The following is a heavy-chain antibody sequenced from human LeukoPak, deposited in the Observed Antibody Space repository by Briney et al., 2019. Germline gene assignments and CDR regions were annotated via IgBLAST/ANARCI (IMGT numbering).Heavy chain of an antibody. V-gene: IGHV3-23*01. CDR2: ISGSGGST. D-gene: IGHD6-13*01. CDR1: GFTFSSYA. Sequence: GGSLRLSCAASGFTFSSYAMSWVRQAPGKGLEWVSAISGSGGSTYYADSAKGRFTISRDNSKNTLYLQMNSLRAEDTALYYCAKGREAAGTTFVDYWGQGTLVTVSS. CDR3: AKGREAAGTTFVDY. J-gene: IGHJ4*02.